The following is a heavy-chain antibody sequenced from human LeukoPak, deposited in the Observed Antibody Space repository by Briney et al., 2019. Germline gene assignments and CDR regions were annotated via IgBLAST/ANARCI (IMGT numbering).Heavy chain of an antibody. CDR3: ARSGRRGIMDV. Sequence: PSETLSLTCTVSGGSISSGGYYWSWIRQHPGKGLEWIGYIYYSGSTYYNPSLKSRVTISVDTSKNQFSLKLSSVTAADTAVYYCARSGRRGIMDVWGQGTTVTVFS. D-gene: IGHD2-15*01. CDR1: GGSISSGGYY. CDR2: IYYSGST. J-gene: IGHJ6*02. V-gene: IGHV4-31*03.